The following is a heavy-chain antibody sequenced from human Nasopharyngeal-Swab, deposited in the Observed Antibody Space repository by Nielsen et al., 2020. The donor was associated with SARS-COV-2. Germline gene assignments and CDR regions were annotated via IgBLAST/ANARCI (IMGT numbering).Heavy chain of an antibody. D-gene: IGHD3-3*01. CDR1: GGSISSYY. CDR2: IYYSGST. J-gene: IGHJ5*02. Sequence: SETLSLTCTVSGGSISSYYWSWIRQPPGKGLEWIGYIYYSGSTNYNPSLKSRVTISVDTSKNQFSLKLSSVTAADTAVYYCARARPLTIFGVVGWFDPWGQGTLVTVSS. CDR3: ARARPLTIFGVVGWFDP. V-gene: IGHV4-59*13.